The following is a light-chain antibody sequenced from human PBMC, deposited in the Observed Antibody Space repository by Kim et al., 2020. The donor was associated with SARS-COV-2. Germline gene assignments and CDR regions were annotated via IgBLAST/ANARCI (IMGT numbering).Light chain of an antibody. CDR1: QRITRW. CDR2: DGY. V-gene: IGKV1-5*01. CDR3: QQYNSQPYT. J-gene: IGKJ2*01. Sequence: SSVVGGRVTITCRARQRITRWLAWYQQEPRKAPKLLVSDGYSLKTGVPSRFSGSGFGTEFILTISSLQPDDFASYYCQQYNSQPYTFGQGTKLEI.